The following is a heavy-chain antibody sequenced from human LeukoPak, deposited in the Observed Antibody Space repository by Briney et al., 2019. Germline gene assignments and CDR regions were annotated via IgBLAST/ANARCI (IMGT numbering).Heavy chain of an antibody. D-gene: IGHD1-26*01. V-gene: IGHV3-30*03. CDR3: ARGGSGSYFESAFDI. Sequence: GGSLRLSCAASGFTFSSYGMHWVRQAPGKGLEWVAVISYDGSNKYYADSVKGRFTISRDNSKNTLYLQMNSLRAEDTAVYYCARGGSGSYFESAFDIWGQGTMVTVSS. J-gene: IGHJ3*02. CDR2: ISYDGSNK. CDR1: GFTFSSYG.